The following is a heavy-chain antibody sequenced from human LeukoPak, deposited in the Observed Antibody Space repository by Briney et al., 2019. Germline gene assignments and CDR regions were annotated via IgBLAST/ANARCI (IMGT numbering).Heavy chain of an antibody. CDR1: GGTFSGSA. CDR3: GRASVDTAIYY. CDR2: IIPIFETA. Sequence: SVKVSCKASGGTFSGSAISWVRQAPGQGLEWMGGIIPIFETADYAQKFQGRVTVTRDMSTSTVYMELSSLRSEDTAVYYCGRASVDTAIYYWGQGTLVTVSS. D-gene: IGHD5-18*01. V-gene: IGHV1-69*05. J-gene: IGHJ4*02.